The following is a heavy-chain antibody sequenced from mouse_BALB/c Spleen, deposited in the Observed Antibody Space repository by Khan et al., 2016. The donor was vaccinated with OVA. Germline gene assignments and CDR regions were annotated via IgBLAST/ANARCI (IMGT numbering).Heavy chain of an antibody. V-gene: IGHV1-31*01. CDR1: GYSFTSYY. D-gene: IGHD2-2*01. CDR2: IDPFSGGI. CDR3: TRHGYVAWFTY. Sequence: EVQLQQSGPELMKPGASVKISCKASGYSFTSYYIHWIMQSHGKSLEWIGYIDPFSGGITYNQKFKGKATLTVDKSSSTAYIYFSNLTSEDSAVYYCTRHGYVAWFTYWGQVTLVTVSA. J-gene: IGHJ3*01.